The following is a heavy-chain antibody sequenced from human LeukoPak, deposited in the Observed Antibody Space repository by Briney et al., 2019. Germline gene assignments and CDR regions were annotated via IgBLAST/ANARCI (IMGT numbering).Heavy chain of an antibody. V-gene: IGHV4-39*01. J-gene: IGHJ5*02. CDR2: NYYSGST. CDR3: ARGPGLYSSSSADWFDP. Sequence: SETLSLTCTVSVPSISSSSYYWGWIRQPPGKGLECIRRNYYSGSTYYNTSLKSPVTISVDPSKNQFSLHLSSVTAAATAVYYCARGPGLYSSSSADWFDPWRQGTLVTVPS. D-gene: IGHD6-6*01. CDR1: VPSISSSSYY.